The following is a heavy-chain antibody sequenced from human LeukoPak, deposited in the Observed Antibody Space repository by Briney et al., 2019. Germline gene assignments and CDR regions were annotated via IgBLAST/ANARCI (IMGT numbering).Heavy chain of an antibody. V-gene: IGHV3-7*03. CDR1: GITFSRFW. D-gene: IGHD3-16*01. Sequence: GGSLRLSCAASGITFSRFWMSWVRQAPGKGLQWVANINEDGSEKHYVDSVKGRFTISRDNAENSLYLQMNSLRAEDTAVYYCASGGHLDWWGQGALVTVSS. CDR2: INEDGSEK. J-gene: IGHJ4*02. CDR3: ASGGHLDW.